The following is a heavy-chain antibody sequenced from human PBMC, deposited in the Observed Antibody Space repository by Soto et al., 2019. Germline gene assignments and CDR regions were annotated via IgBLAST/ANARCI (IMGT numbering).Heavy chain of an antibody. CDR3: AKGGDSRGYYYYYGMDV. CDR1: GFTFSSYA. Sequence: GSLRLSCAASGFTFSSYAMSWVRQAPGKGLEWVSAISGSGGSTYYADSVKGRFTISRDNSKNTLYLQMNSLRAEDTAVYYRAKGGDSRGYYYYYGMDVWGQGTTVTVSS. CDR2: ISGSGGST. V-gene: IGHV3-23*01. J-gene: IGHJ6*02. D-gene: IGHD3-22*01.